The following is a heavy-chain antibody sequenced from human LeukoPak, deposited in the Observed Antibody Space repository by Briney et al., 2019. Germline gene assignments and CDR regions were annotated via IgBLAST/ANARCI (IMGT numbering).Heavy chain of an antibody. J-gene: IGHJ4*02. Sequence: AGGSLRLSCAASGFTFSSYGMHWVRQAPGKGLEWVAFIRYDGSNKYXADXXXGRFTISRDNSKNTLYLQMNSLRAEDTAVYYXXXXLLTGXXXRDIDYWGQGTLVTVSS. CDR2: IRYDGSNK. D-gene: IGHD7-27*01. CDR1: GFTFSSYG. V-gene: IGHV3-30*02. CDR3: XXXLLTGXXXRDIDY.